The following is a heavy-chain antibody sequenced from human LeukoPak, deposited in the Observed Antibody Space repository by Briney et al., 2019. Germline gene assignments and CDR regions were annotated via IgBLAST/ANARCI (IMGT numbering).Heavy chain of an antibody. V-gene: IGHV4-59*01. D-gene: IGHD2-15*01. CDR2: IYYSGST. Sequence: SETLSLTCTVSGGSISSYYWSWIRQPPGKGLEWIGCIYYSGSTNYNPSLKSRVTISVDTSKNQFSLKLSSVTAADTAVYYCARDALYCSGGSCYSNWFDPWGQGTLVTVSS. CDR3: ARDALYCSGGSCYSNWFDP. CDR1: GGSISSYY. J-gene: IGHJ5*02.